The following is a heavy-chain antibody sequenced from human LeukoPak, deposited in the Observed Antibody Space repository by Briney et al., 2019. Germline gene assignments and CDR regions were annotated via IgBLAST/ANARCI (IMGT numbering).Heavy chain of an antibody. CDR1: GDSISTNHW. Sequence: SGTLSLTCAVSGDSISTNHWWSWVRQPPGKGLEWIGEVYHSGSTNYNPSLKSRVTISVDTSKNQFSLKLSSVTAADTAVYYCARLGKGGSYYRLGDAFDIWGQGTMVTVSS. CDR2: VYHSGST. V-gene: IGHV4-4*02. CDR3: ARLGKGGSYYRLGDAFDI. J-gene: IGHJ3*02. D-gene: IGHD1-26*01.